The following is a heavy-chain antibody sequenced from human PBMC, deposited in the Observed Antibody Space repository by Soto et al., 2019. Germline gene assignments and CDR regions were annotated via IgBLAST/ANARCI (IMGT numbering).Heavy chain of an antibody. D-gene: IGHD4-17*01. CDR2: IWHDGSNK. J-gene: IGHJ4*01. CDR1: GFTFSDYA. V-gene: IGHV3-33*01. CDR3: TRPALLVTTFDY. Sequence: QEQLVESGGGVVQPGRSLRLSCAASGFTFSDYAMHWVRQAPGKGLEWVAVIWHDGSNKYYADSVKGRFTISRDNSKNPLYLQMNSLRVEDTAVYYCTRPALLVTTFDYWSHGILVTVSS.